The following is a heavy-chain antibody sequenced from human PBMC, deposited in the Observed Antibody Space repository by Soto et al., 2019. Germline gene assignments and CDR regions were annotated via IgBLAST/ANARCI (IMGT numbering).Heavy chain of an antibody. CDR3: ARLKKQQLAPNWFDP. V-gene: IGHV4-59*08. Sequence: TLSLTCTVSGGSISSYYWSWIRQPPGKGLEWIGYIYYSGSTNYNPSLRSRVTISVDTSKNQFSLKLSSVTAADTAVYYCARLKKQQLAPNWFDPWGQGTLVTVSS. CDR1: GGSISSYY. CDR2: IYYSGST. D-gene: IGHD6-13*01. J-gene: IGHJ5*02.